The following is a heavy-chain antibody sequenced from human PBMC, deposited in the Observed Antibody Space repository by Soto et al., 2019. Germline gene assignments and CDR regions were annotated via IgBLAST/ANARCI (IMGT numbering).Heavy chain of an antibody. CDR3: ARDNDGSGSYYYYYYYMDV. CDR1: GFTFSSYW. J-gene: IGHJ6*03. CDR2: INSDGSST. D-gene: IGHD3-10*01. Sequence: GGSLRLSCAASGFTFSSYWMHWVRQAPGKGLVWVSRINSDGSSTSYADSVKGRFTISRDNAKNTLYLQMNSLRAEDTAVYYCARDNDGSGSYYYYYYYMDVWGKGTTVTVSS. V-gene: IGHV3-74*01.